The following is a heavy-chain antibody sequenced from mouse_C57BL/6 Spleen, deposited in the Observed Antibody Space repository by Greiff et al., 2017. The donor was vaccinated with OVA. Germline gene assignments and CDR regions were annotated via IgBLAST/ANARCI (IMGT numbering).Heavy chain of an antibody. J-gene: IGHJ2*01. CDR2: ISDGGSYT. Sequence: EVQLVESGGGLVKPGGSLKLSCAASGFTFSSYAMSWVRQTPEKRLEWVATISDGGSYTYYPDNVKGRFTISRDNAKNNLYLQMSHLKSEDTAMYYCARALTPFDYWGQGTTLTVSS. V-gene: IGHV5-4*01. CDR1: GFTFSSYA. CDR3: ARALTPFDY. D-gene: IGHD4-1*01.